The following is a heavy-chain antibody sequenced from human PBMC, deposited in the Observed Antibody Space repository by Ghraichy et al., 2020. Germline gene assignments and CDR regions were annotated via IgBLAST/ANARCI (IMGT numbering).Heavy chain of an antibody. V-gene: IGHV3-23*01. Sequence: GGSLRLSCAASGFTFSSYAMNWVRQAQGKGLEWVSRISGSGGTTYYADSVKGRFTISRDNSKITLHLQMNSLRAEDTAVYYCAKSWGYCSGGICPEYNWFDLWGQGTLVTVSS. CDR3: AKSWGYCSGGICPEYNWFDL. CDR2: ISGSGGTT. CDR1: GFTFSSYA. D-gene: IGHD2-15*01. J-gene: IGHJ5*02.